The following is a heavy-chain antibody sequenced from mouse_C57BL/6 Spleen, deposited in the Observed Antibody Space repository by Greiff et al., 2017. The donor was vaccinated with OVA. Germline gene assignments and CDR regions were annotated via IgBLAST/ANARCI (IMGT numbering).Heavy chain of an antibody. V-gene: IGHV5-6*02. CDR1: GFTFSSYG. Sequence: EVKLEESGGDLVKPGGSLKLSCAASGFTFSSYGMSWVRQTPDKRLEWVATISSGGSYTYYPDSVKGRFTISRDNAKNTLYLQMSSLKSEDTAMYYCARHYGSSLAWFAYWGQGTLVTVSA. CDR2: ISSGGSYT. J-gene: IGHJ3*01. D-gene: IGHD1-1*01. CDR3: ARHYGSSLAWFAY.